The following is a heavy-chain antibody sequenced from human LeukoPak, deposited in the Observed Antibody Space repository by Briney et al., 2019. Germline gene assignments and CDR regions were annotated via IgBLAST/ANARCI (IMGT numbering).Heavy chain of an antibody. CDR3: ARGIAVAGTSGDYFDY. J-gene: IGHJ4*02. D-gene: IGHD6-19*01. CDR1: GFTVSSNY. CDR2: IYSGGST. V-gene: IGHV3-53*01. Sequence: PGGSLRLSCAASGFTVSSNYMSWVRQAPGKGLEWVSVIYSGGSTYYADSVKGRFTISRDNSKNTLYLQMNSLRAEDTAVYYCARGIAVAGTSGDYFDYWGQGTLVTVSS.